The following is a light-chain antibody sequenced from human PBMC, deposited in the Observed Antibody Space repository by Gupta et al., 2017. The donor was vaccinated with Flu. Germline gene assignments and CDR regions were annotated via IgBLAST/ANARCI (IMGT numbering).Light chain of an antibody. Sequence: SLLTQPPSVSGAPGQRVTISCTGSSSNIGAGYDVHWYQQLPETATKLIIYGNSNRPAGVPDRFSGSKSGTAASLAITGPQEEEEADYYCQSDDSSRSGLFGGGTKLTVL. J-gene: IGLJ2*01. CDR2: GNS. V-gene: IGLV1-40*01. CDR1: SSNIGAGYD. CDR3: QSDDSSRSGL.